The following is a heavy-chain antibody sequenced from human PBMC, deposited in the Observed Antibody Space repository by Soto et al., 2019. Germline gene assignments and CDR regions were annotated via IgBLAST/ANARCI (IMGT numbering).Heavy chain of an antibody. J-gene: IGHJ4*02. D-gene: IGHD3-22*01. CDR2: ISGDGSNK. V-gene: IGHV3-30-3*01. CDR3: ARDRYYYDSSGYIDY. CDR1: GCIFSNYA. Sequence: GGSLRHSCEASGCIFSNYAMSLVRQGTGKGLEWVAVISGDGSNKYYADSVKGRFTISRDNSKNTLYLQMNSLRAEDTAVYYCARDRYYYDSSGYIDYWGQGTLVTVSS.